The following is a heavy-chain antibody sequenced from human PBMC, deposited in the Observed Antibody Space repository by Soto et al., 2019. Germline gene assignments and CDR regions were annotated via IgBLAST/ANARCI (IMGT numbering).Heavy chain of an antibody. CDR3: ARDDYNWNDYYYYGMDV. CDR2: IKSTSGGT. D-gene: IGHD1-1*01. Sequence: QVELVQSGAEVRKPGASVKVSCKASRNSFIDYYIHWVRQAPGQGLEWRGWIKSTSGGTKYAQRFQGRFTITRDTSISTIYMEMSRLKSDDTAVYYCARDDYNWNDYYYYGMDVWGQGTTVIVSS. V-gene: IGHV1-2*02. J-gene: IGHJ6*02. CDR1: RNSFIDYY.